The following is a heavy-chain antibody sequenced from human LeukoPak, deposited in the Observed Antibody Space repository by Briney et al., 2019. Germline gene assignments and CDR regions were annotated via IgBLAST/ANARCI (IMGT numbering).Heavy chain of an antibody. CDR3: AKYVWGSYPTFEDY. CDR1: GGSISSYY. Sequence: SETLSLTCTVSGGSISSYYWSWIRQPPGKRLEWIGYISYSGSTNYNPSLKSRVTISLDTSKNQFSLKLSSVTAADTAVYYCAKYVWGSYPTFEDYWGQGTLVTVSS. D-gene: IGHD3-16*02. CDR2: ISYSGST. J-gene: IGHJ4*02. V-gene: IGHV4-59*01.